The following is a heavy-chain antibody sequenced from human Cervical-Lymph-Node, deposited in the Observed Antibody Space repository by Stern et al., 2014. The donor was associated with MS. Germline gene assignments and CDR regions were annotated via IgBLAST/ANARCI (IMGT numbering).Heavy chain of an antibody. CDR1: GFTFSSYS. CDR2: IRSSGSPI. V-gene: IGHV3-48*01. D-gene: IGHD3-16*02. J-gene: IGHJ4*02. CDR3: VRDPQALDY. Sequence: EMQLVESGGGLVQPGGSLRLSCAASGFTFSSYSMNWVRQAPGKGLEWVSYIRSSGSPIYYADSVKGRFTISRDNAKNSLYLQMNSLRAEDTAVYYCVRDPQALDYWGQGTLVTVSS.